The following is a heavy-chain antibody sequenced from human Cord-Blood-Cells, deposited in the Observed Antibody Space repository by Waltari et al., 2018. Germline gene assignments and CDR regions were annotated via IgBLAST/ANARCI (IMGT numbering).Heavy chain of an antibody. J-gene: IGHJ6*02. Sequence: QVQLVQSGAEVKKPGASVNVSCKASGYHFTGYYMHWVAQAPGQGLEWMGWINPNSGGTNYAQKFQGRVTMTRDTSISTAYMELSRLRSDDTAVYYCARGYSSSYYYYGMDVWGQGTTVTVSS. CDR2: INPNSGGT. CDR1: GYHFTGYY. D-gene: IGHD6-6*01. CDR3: ARGYSSSYYYYGMDV. V-gene: IGHV1-2*02.